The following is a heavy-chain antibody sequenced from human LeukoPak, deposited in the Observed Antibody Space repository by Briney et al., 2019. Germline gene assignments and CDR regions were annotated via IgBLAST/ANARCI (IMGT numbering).Heavy chain of an antibody. J-gene: IGHJ3*02. CDR2: IYHSGST. CDR3: ASTRGSSASRGFDI. Sequence: SGTLSLTRAVSGGSISSSNWWSWVRQPPGKGLEWIGEIYHSGSTNYNPSLKSRVTISVDKSKNQFSLKLSSVTAADTAVYYCASTRGSSASRGFDIWGQGTMVTVSS. CDR1: GGSISSSNW. V-gene: IGHV4-4*02. D-gene: IGHD3-16*01.